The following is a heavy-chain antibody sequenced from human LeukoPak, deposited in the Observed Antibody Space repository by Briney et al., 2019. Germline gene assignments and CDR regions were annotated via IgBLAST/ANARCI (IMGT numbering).Heavy chain of an antibody. D-gene: IGHD2-8*01. CDR3: ARDLLPYCTNGVCPPEYYFDY. J-gene: IGHJ4*02. Sequence: GGSLRLSCAASGFTFSSYGMNWVRQAPGKGLEWVSYISSSSSTIYYADSVKGRFTISRDNAKNSLYLQMNSLRAEDTAVYYCARDLLPYCTNGVCPPEYYFDYWGQGTLVTVSS. V-gene: IGHV3-48*01. CDR1: GFTFSSYG. CDR2: ISSSSSTI.